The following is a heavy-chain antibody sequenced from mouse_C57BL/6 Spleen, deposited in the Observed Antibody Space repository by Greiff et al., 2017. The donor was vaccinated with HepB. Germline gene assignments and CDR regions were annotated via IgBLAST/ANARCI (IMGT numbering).Heavy chain of an antibody. V-gene: IGHV1-61*01. CDR2: IYPSDSET. J-gene: IGHJ1*03. Sequence: VQLQQPGAELVRPGSSVKLSCKASGYTFTSYWMDWVKQRPGQGLEWIGNIYPSDSETHYNQKFKDKATLTVDKSSSTAYMQLSSLTSEDSAVYYCARFAYYGSVWYFDVWGTGTTVTVSS. CDR3: ARFAYYGSVWYFDV. CDR1: GYTFTSYW. D-gene: IGHD1-1*01.